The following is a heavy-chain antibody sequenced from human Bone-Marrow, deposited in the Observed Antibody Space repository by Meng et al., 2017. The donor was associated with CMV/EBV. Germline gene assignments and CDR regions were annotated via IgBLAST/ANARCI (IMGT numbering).Heavy chain of an antibody. Sequence: SETLSLTCTVSGGSISSYYWSWIRQPPGKGLEWIGYIYYSGSTNYNPSLKSRLTISVDTSKNQFSLKLSSVTAADTAVYYCARARSLVLPPYYFDYWGQGTLVTVSS. D-gene: IGHD6-13*01. V-gene: IGHV4-59*01. CDR3: ARARSLVLPPYYFDY. CDR1: GGSISSYY. J-gene: IGHJ4*02. CDR2: IYYSGST.